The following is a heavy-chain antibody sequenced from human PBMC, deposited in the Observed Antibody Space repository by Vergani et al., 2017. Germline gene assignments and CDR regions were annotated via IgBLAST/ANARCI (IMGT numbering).Heavy chain of an antibody. V-gene: IGHV4-34*01. J-gene: IGHJ4*02. CDR3: ARTIGARYGDYVRGFDY. CDR1: GGSFSGYY. D-gene: IGHD4-17*01. CDR2: INHSGST. Sequence: QVQLQQWGAGLLKPSETLSLTCAVYGGSFSGYYWSWIRQPPGKGLEWSGEINHSGSTNYNPSLKSRVTISVDTSKNQFSLKLISVTAADTAVYYCARTIGARYGDYVRGFDYWGQGTLVTVSS.